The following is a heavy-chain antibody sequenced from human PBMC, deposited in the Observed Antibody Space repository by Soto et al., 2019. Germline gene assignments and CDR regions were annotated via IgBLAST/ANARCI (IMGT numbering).Heavy chain of an antibody. Sequence: GASVKVSCKASGYTFTSYGISWVRQAPGQGLEWMGWISAYNGNTNYAQKLQGRVTMTTDTSTSTAYMELRSLRSDDTAVYYCARFRYFDWSDYFDYWGQGTLVTVSS. D-gene: IGHD3-9*01. CDR2: ISAYNGNT. J-gene: IGHJ4*02. CDR1: GYTFTSYG. V-gene: IGHV1-18*01. CDR3: ARFRYFDWSDYFDY.